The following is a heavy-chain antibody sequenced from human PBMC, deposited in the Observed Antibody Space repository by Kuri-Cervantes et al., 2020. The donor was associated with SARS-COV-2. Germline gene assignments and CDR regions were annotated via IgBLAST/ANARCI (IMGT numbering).Heavy chain of an antibody. J-gene: IGHJ4*02. CDR2: IKGGSGTT. Sequence: GGSLRLSCAASGFTFSSYAMSWVRQAPGKGLEWVSCIKGGSGTTYYAASVKGRFTVSRDNAKNTLYLLMSSLRVEDTAMYYCARDLGVVPDFWGQGTQVTVSS. CDR3: ARDLGVVPDF. V-gene: IGHV3-23*01. CDR1: GFTFSSYA. D-gene: IGHD2-15*01.